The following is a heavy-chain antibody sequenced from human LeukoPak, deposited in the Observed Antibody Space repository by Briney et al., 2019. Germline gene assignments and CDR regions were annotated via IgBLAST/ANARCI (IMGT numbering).Heavy chain of an antibody. CDR1: GGSISSSSYY. J-gene: IGHJ6*03. D-gene: IGHD5-12*01. Sequence: SETLSLTCTVSGGSISSSSYYWSWIRQPPGKGLEWIGYIYYSGSTNYNPSLKSRVTISLDTSKNQFSLKLSSVTAADTAVYYCARGRGYSGYFGYYYMDVWGKGTTVTISS. CDR3: ARGRGYSGYFGYYYMDV. V-gene: IGHV4-61*01. CDR2: IYYSGST.